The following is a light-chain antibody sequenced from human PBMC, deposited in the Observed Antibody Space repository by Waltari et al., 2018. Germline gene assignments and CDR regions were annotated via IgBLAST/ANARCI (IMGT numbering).Light chain of an antibody. CDR1: ESVGTD. J-gene: IGKJ2*01. Sequence: EIVMTQSPVTMSVSPGEGVTLSCTASESVGTDVAWSRHKPGQPPRLLIYYANARATGVPARISGSGSGTDFTLTISSLEPEDFAFYYCQQSRQWPRRTFGQGTKLEI. CDR3: QQSRQWPRRT. V-gene: IGKV3D-15*01. CDR2: YAN.